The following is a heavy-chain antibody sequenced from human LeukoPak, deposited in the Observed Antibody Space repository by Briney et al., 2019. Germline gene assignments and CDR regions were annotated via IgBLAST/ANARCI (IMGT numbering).Heavy chain of an antibody. Sequence: SETLSLTCTVSGGSISSSSYYWGWIRQPPGKGLEWIGSIYYSGSTYYNPSLKSRVTISVDTSKKQFSLKLSSVTAADTAVYYCATPSITMIVENAFDIWGQGTMVTVSS. V-gene: IGHV4-39*01. D-gene: IGHD3-22*01. J-gene: IGHJ3*02. CDR2: IYYSGST. CDR1: GGSISSSSYY. CDR3: ATPSITMIVENAFDI.